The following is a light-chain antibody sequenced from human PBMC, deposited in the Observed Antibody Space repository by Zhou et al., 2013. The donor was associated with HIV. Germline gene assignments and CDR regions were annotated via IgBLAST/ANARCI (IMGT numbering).Light chain of an antibody. Sequence: EVVLTQSPGTLSLSPGESATLFCKVSQGGNALIWIQKRRGQSPRLLIYDSSRRASGVPDRFIGSGSGTDFSLTINRVAREDFAVYFCQQFEFFGLGTALEI. V-gene: IGKV3D-20*02. CDR2: DSS. CDR1: QGGNA. CDR3: QQFEF. J-gene: IGKJ2*01.